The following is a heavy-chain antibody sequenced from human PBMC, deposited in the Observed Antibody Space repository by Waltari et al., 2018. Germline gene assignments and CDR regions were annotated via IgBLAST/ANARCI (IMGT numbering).Heavy chain of an antibody. CDR3: AKGFEDLLPFDH. J-gene: IGHJ4*02. CDR1: GLPPFNYF. V-gene: IGHV3-23*04. D-gene: IGHD2-21*01. CDR2: SSDGGVYT. Sequence: EVQLVESGGGLVQPGGSLSLACAASGLPPFNYFISWVRQAPGKGLEWISASSDGGVYTYYADSVEGRFTISRDSSKNTIYLQMNSLRVEDTALYYCAKGFEDLLPFDHWGQGTQVTVSS.